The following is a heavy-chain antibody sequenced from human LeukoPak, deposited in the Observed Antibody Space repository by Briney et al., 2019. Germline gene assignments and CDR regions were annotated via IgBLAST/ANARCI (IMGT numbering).Heavy chain of an antibody. CDR1: GFTFSSYA. CDR2: IYSGGST. V-gene: IGHV3-66*02. CDR3: ARDTPSPPIIVVVVAALVPFGAFDI. D-gene: IGHD2-15*01. Sequence: GGSLRLSCAASGFTFSSYAMSWVRQAPGKGLEWVSVIYSGGSTYYADSVKGRFTISRDNSKNTLYLQMNSLRAEDTAVYYCARDTPSPPIIVVVVAALVPFGAFDIWGQGTMVTVSS. J-gene: IGHJ3*02.